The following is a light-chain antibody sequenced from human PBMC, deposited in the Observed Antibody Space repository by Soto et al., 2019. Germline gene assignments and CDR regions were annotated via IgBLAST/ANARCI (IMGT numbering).Light chain of an antibody. Sequence: QSALTQPPSASGSPGQSVTISCTGPSSDVGGYNYVSWYQQHPGKAPKLMIYEVSKRPSGVPDRFSGSKAGNTASLTVSWLQAEDEADYYCSSYAGSNNYVFGTGTKGTVL. J-gene: IGLJ1*01. CDR3: SSYAGSNNYV. CDR1: SSDVGGYNY. V-gene: IGLV2-8*01. CDR2: EVS.